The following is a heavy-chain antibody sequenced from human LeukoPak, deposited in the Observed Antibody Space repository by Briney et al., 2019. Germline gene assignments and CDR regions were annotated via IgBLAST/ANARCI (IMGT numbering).Heavy chain of an antibody. CDR2: IIPMSGTA. Sequence: SVKVSCKASGGTFNNFAISWVRQAPGQGLEWVGGIIPMSGTANYAQKFQGRVTITADESTNTAYMELSSLRSEDTAIYYCASPVKYYDTWSGYPPFDYWGQGTLVTVSS. CDR3: ASPVKYYDTWSGYPPFDY. D-gene: IGHD3-3*01. V-gene: IGHV1-69*01. J-gene: IGHJ4*02. CDR1: GGTFNNFA.